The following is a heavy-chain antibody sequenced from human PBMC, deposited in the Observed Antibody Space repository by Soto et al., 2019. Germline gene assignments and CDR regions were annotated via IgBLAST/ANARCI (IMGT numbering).Heavy chain of an antibody. J-gene: IGHJ6*04. CDR2: ISSSSGST. CDR1: GFTFSSYA. CDR3: ARRGIFLSAARRKKNAMHV. Sequence: GGSLRLSCAASGFTFSSYAMSWVRQAPGKGLEWVSAISSSSGSTYYADSVKGRFTISRDNSKNTLYLQMNSLRDEDTAVYYCARRGIFLSAARRKKNAMHVWGKRTTVTLSS. D-gene: IGHD6-6*01. V-gene: IGHV3-23*01.